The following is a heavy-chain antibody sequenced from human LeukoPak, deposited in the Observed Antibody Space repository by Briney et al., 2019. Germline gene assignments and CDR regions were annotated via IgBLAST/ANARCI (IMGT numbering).Heavy chain of an antibody. CDR3: ARDGGLDSSGYYFDY. J-gene: IGHJ4*02. CDR1: GGSFSGYY. D-gene: IGHD3-22*01. V-gene: IGHV4-34*01. CDR2: INHSGST. Sequence: SETLSLTCAVYGGSFSGYYWSWIRQPPGKGLEWIGEINHSGSTNYNPSLKSRVTISVDTSKNQFSLKLSSMTAADTAVYYCARDGGLDSSGYYFDYWGQGTLVTVSS.